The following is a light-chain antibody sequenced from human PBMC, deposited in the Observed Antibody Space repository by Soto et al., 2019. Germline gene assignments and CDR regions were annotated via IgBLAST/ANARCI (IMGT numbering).Light chain of an antibody. J-gene: IGKJ1*01. CDR1: QSFSSNY. Sequence: EVVLTQSPRTLSLSPGERATLPCRASQSFSSNYLAWYQQDPGQAPRLLIYGTSSRATGIPDRFSGSGSGTDFTLTISRLEPEDFAVYYCQQYGSSRTFGQGTKVDIK. CDR3: QQYGSSRT. V-gene: IGKV3-20*01. CDR2: GTS.